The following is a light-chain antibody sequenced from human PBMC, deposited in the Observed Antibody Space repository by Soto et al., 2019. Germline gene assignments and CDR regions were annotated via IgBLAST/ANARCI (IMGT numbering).Light chain of an antibody. V-gene: IGLV2-8*01. CDR3: SSYAGGNNVV. CDR2: EVS. J-gene: IGLJ2*01. Sequence: QSVLTQPPSASGSPGQSVTISCTGTSSDVGGYNYVSWYQQHPGKAPKLMIYEVSKRPSGVPDRFSGSKSGNTASLTVSGLQAEDEADYYCSSYAGGNNVVFGGGTKLTVL. CDR1: SSDVGGYNY.